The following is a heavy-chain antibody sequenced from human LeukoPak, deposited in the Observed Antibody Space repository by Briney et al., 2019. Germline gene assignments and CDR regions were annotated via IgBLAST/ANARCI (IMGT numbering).Heavy chain of an antibody. V-gene: IGHV3-23*01. J-gene: IGHJ5*02. CDR1: GFTFSSYA. D-gene: IGHD2-15*01. CDR3: AKALGYCSGGSCPDWFDP. CDR2: ISGSGGST. Sequence: GSLRLSCAASGFTFSSYAMRWVRQAPGKGLEWVSAISGSGGSTYYADSVKGRFTISRDNSKNTLYLQMNSLRAEDTAVYYCAKALGYCSGGSCPDWFDPWGQGTLVTVSS.